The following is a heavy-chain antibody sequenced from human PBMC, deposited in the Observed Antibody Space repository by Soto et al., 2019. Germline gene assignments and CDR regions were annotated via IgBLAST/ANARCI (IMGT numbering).Heavy chain of an antibody. CDR3: ARNPGYCSSTSCYAQGYGMDV. CDR2: IWYDGSNK. V-gene: IGHV3-33*01. CDR1: GFTFSSYG. D-gene: IGHD2-2*01. Sequence: GGSLRLSCAASGFTFSSYGMHWVRQAPGKGLEWVAVIWYDGSNKYYADSVKGRFTISRDNSKNTLYLQMNSLGAEDTAVYYCARNPGYCSSTSCYAQGYGMDVWGQGTTVTVAS. J-gene: IGHJ6*02.